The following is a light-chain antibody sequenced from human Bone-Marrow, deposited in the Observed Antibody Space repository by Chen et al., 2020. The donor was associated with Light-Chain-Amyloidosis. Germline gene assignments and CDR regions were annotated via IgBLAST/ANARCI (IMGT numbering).Light chain of an antibody. V-gene: IGLV3-21*02. Sequence: SYVLTQPSSVSVAPGQTATIACGGNNIGSTSVHWYQQTPGQAPLLVVYDDSDRPSGIPERLSGANAGNTATPTISRVEAGDEAAYYCQVWDRSSDRPVFGGGTKLTVL. J-gene: IGLJ3*02. CDR2: DDS. CDR3: QVWDRSSDRPV. CDR1: NIGSTS.